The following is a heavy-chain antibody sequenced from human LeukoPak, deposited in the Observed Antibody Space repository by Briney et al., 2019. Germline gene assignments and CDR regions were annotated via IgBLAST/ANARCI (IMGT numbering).Heavy chain of an antibody. V-gene: IGHV4-59*08. CDR2: IYYSGST. CDR1: GGSISSYY. D-gene: IGHD5-18*01. J-gene: IGHJ4*02. Sequence: SETLSLTCTVSGGSISSYYWSWIRQPPGKGLEWIGYIYYSGSTNYNPSLKSRVTISVDTSKNQFSLKLSSVTAADTAVYYCARHCGGYSYGHLDYWGQGTLVTVSS. CDR3: ARHCGGYSYGHLDY.